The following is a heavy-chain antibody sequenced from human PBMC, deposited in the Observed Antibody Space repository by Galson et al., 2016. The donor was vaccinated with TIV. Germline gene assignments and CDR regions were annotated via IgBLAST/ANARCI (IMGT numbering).Heavy chain of an antibody. CDR3: VKDMVRGVIGGFFQH. D-gene: IGHD3-10*01. V-gene: IGHV3-23*01. J-gene: IGHJ1*01. CDR1: GFSFNNYI. Sequence: SLRLSCAASGFSFNNYIMSWVRQAPGKGLEWVSSTTGSGISTYYADSVKGRFTISRDNSKNMLYLQVNKVRAEDTAVYFCVKDMVRGVIGGFFQHWGQGILVIVSS. CDR2: TTGSGIST.